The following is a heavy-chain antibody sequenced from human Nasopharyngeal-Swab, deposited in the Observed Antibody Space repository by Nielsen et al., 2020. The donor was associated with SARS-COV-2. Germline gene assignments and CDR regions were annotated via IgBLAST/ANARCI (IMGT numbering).Heavy chain of an antibody. D-gene: IGHD3-16*01. CDR2: IYYSGST. V-gene: IGHV4-39*01. Sequence: SETLSLTCTVSGGSISSSSYYWGWIRQPPGKGLEWIGSIYYSGSTYYTPSLKSRVTISVDTSKNQFSLKLSSVTAADTAVYYCARQVDLRHDYWGQGTLVTVSS. CDR1: GGSISSSSYY. CDR3: ARQVDLRHDY. J-gene: IGHJ4*02.